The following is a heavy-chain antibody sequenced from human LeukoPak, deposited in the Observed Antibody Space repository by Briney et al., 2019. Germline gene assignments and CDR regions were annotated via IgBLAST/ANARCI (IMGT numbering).Heavy chain of an antibody. Sequence: GGSLRLSRAASGFTLSNYAMHWVRQPPGKGLEWVAVISYDGSNKDSADSVKGRFTISRDNSKNTLYLQMNSLRAEDTAVYYCAKMRRDSSGYYSSTNWHYFDYWGQGTLVTVSS. J-gene: IGHJ4*02. CDR3: AKMRRDSSGYYSSTNWHYFDY. V-gene: IGHV3-30-3*02. CDR2: ISYDGSNK. CDR1: GFTLSNYA. D-gene: IGHD3-22*01.